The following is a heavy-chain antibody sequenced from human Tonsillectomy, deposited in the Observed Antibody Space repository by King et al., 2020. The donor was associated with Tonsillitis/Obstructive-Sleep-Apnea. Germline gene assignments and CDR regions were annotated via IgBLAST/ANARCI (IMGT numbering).Heavy chain of an antibody. Sequence: VQLVESGGDLVRPGGSLRLSCAASGFIFSDYYMNWIRQAPGKGLEWISYIGSSGGTKYYADFVKGRFTISRDNAKNSLYLQMNSLRAEDTAVYYCAGGYNSWSSRYYFYMDVWGRGTTVTVSS. V-gene: IGHV3-11*01. D-gene: IGHD6-6*01. CDR2: IGSSGGTK. J-gene: IGHJ6*03. CDR3: AGGYNSWSSRYYFYMDV. CDR1: GFIFSDYY.